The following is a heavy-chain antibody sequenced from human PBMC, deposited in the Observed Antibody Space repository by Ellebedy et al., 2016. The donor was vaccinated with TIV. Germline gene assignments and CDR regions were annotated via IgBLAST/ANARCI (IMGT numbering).Heavy chain of an antibody. D-gene: IGHD4-17*01. CDR1: GGSISSGGYY. CDR3: AREIGDYETKFDY. V-gene: IGHV4-30-4*08. CDR2: IYYSGST. J-gene: IGHJ4*02. Sequence: MPSETLSLTCTVSGGSISSGGYYWSWIRQHPGKGLEWIGYIYYSGSTYYNPSLKSRVTISVDTSKNQFSLKLSSVTAADTAVYYCAREIGDYETKFDYWGQGTLVTVSS.